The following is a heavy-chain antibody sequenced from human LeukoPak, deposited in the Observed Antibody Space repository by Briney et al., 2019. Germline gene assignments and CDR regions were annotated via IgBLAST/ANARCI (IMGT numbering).Heavy chain of an antibody. J-gene: IGHJ3*02. CDR2: ISTTGGTT. CDR1: GFTFSSYT. CDR3: ARDIEDASGREGEPDAFDI. D-gene: IGHD3-10*01. V-gene: IGHV3-48*02. Sequence: GGSLRLSCAASGFTFSSYTMNWVRQAPGKGLEWISHISTTGGTTYYADSVKGRFTISRDNAKNSLYLQMNSLRDADTAVYYCARDIEDASGREGEPDAFDIWGQGTMVTVSS.